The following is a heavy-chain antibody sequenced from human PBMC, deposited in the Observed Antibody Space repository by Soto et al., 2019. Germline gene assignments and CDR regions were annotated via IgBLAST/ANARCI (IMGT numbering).Heavy chain of an antibody. CDR2: IHYSGSV. J-gene: IGHJ4*02. CDR3: ARGGGYCGSTSCHTYYFDY. D-gene: IGHD2-2*02. CDR1: GDSVSSGGNY. V-gene: IGHV4-61*08. Sequence: QVQLQESGPGLVKPSETLSLTCTVSGDSVSSGGNYWSWIRQPPGEGLEGIAYIHYSGSVNYNPSVTSPATPPVDTSKNQVSMSLNSVTAADTAFYYCARGGGYCGSTSCHTYYFDYWGQGPLVTVSS.